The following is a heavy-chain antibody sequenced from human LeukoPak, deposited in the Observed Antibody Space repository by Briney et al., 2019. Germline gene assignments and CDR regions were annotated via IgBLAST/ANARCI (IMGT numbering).Heavy chain of an antibody. CDR3: ATHYGDYVYFQH. Sequence: ASVKVSCKVSGYTLTELSMHWVRQAPGKGLEWMGGFYPEDGETIYAQKFQGRVTMTEDTSTDTAYMELSSLRSEDTAVYYCATHYGDYVYFQHWGQGTLVTVSS. J-gene: IGHJ1*01. CDR1: GYTLTELS. V-gene: IGHV1-24*01. CDR2: FYPEDGET. D-gene: IGHD4-17*01.